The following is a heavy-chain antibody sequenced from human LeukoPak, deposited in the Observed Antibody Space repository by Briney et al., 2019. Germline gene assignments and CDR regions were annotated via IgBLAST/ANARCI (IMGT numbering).Heavy chain of an antibody. CDR3: ARLLLGIAVAGNDY. Sequence: ASVKVSCKASGYTFTGYYMHWVRQAPGQGLEWMGRINPNSGGTNYAQKFQGRVTMTRDTSISTAYMELSGLRSDDTAVYYCARLLLGIAVAGNDYWGQGTLVTVSS. CDR1: GYTFTGYY. J-gene: IGHJ4*02. CDR2: INPNSGGT. V-gene: IGHV1-2*06. D-gene: IGHD6-19*01.